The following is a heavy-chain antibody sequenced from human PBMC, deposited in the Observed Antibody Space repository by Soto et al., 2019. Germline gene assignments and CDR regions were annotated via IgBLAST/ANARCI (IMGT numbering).Heavy chain of an antibody. D-gene: IGHD2-21*02. J-gene: IGHJ6*02. V-gene: IGHV3-21*01. CDR3: AIDDTAWPLAYGLDV. CDR1: GFTSRSFA. CDR2: IGPRSDI. Sequence: GGSLRLSCAAPGFTSRSFAMHWVRQSPGKGLEWVSSIGPRSDIYYADSVKGRFTISRDNAKNSLSLQMNSLRAEDTGVYYCAIDDTAWPLAYGLDVWGQGISVTV.